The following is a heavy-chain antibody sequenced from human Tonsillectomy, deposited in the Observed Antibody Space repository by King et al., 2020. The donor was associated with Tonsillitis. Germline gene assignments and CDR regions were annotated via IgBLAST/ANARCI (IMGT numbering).Heavy chain of an antibody. CDR1: GFTFSSYA. CDR3: GGGRELTISPFDY. CDR2: ISGSGGST. D-gene: IGHD1-26*01. J-gene: IGHJ4*02. Sequence: VQLVESGGGLVQPGGSLRLSCAASGFTFSSYAMSWVRQAPGKGLEWVSVISGSGGSTYYADSVKGRFTISRDNFKNTLYLQMNSLRAEDTAVYYCGGGRELTISPFDYWGQGTLVTVSS. V-gene: IGHV3-23*04.